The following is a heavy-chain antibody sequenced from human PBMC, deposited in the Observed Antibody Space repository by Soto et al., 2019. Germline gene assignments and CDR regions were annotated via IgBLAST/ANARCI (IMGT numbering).Heavy chain of an antibody. CDR3: ARSGGALGY. CDR2: ITGSGSTT. CDR1: GFTFSSYA. D-gene: IGHD3-10*01. Sequence: EVQLMESGGGLVQPGGSLRLSCAASGFTFSSYAMSWVRQAPGKGLEWVSVITGSGSTTYYADSVKGRFTISRDNSKNTLYLQMNGLRAEDTAVYYCARSGGALGYWGQGTLVTVSS. V-gene: IGHV3-23*01. J-gene: IGHJ4*02.